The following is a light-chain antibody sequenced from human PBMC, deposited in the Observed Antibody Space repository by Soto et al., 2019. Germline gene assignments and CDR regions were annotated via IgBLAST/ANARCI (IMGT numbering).Light chain of an antibody. CDR3: SSYAGITSIV. CDR1: SSDVGRYNY. Sequence: QSALTQPPSASGSPGQSVTISCTGTSSDVGRYNYVSWYQQHPGKAPKLMMHEVSKRPSGVPDRFSGSKSGNTASLTVSGLQAEDEADYYCSSYAGITSIVFGGGTQLTVL. J-gene: IGLJ2*01. CDR2: EVS. V-gene: IGLV2-8*01.